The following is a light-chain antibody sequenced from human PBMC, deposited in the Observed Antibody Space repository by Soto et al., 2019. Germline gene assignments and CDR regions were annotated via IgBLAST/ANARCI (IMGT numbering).Light chain of an antibody. V-gene: IGLV2-14*01. Sequence: QSALTQPASVSGSPGQSITISCTGTSSDVGGHNYVSWYQQHPGKAPKLMIYEVSNRPSGASNRFSGSKSGNTASLTISGLQAEDEADYYCSSYTSSTPGVFGTGTKLTVL. CDR1: SSDVGGHNY. J-gene: IGLJ1*01. CDR2: EVS. CDR3: SSYTSSTPGV.